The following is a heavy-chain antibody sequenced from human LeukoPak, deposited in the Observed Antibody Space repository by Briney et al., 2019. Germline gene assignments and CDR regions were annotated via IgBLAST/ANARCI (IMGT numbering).Heavy chain of an antibody. J-gene: IGHJ6*02. D-gene: IGHD6-13*01. Sequence: GGSLRLSCAASGFTFSDYYMSWIRQAPGKGLEWVAYISSSGSTIYYADSVKGRFTISRDNAKNSLYLQMNSLRAEDTAVYYCARLIEVGAAAGTRQTIGGMDVWGQGTTVTVSS. CDR3: ARLIEVGAAAGTRQTIGGMDV. CDR2: ISSSGSTI. CDR1: GFTFSDYY. V-gene: IGHV3-11*01.